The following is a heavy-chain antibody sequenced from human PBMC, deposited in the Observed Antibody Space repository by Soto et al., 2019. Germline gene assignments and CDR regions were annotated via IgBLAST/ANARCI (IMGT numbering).Heavy chain of an antibody. CDR2: IIPIFGTA. D-gene: IGHD6-13*01. Sequence: SVKVSCKACGWTFSSYAISWVRQAGGQGREWMGGIIPIFGTANYAQKFQGRVTITADESTSTAYMELSSLRSEDTAVYYCARDLWRGIAAAGNQGWFEPWGQGTLVTGSS. CDR1: GWTFSSYA. V-gene: IGHV1-69*13. CDR3: ARDLWRGIAAAGNQGWFEP. J-gene: IGHJ5*02.